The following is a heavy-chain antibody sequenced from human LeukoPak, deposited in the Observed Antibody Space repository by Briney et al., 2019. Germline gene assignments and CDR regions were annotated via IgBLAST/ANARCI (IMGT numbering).Heavy chain of an antibody. J-gene: IGHJ4*02. Sequence: GGSLRLSCAASGFTFRNAWMSWVRQAPGKGLEWVGRIKKKTEGGTTDYAAPVKGRFTISRDDSKNTLHLQMNSLKTEDTAVYYCTTAVGGTEDFDYWGQGTLVTVSS. D-gene: IGHD1-26*01. CDR3: TTAVGGTEDFDY. V-gene: IGHV3-15*01. CDR2: IKKKTEGGTT. CDR1: GFTFRNAW.